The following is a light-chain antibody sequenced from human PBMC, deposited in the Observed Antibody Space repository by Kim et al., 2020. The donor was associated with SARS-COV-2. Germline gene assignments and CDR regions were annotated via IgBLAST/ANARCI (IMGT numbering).Light chain of an antibody. J-gene: IGLJ2*01. CDR1: SNDVGTFNL. CDR3: CSYAGNFNVV. Sequence: QSALTQPASVSGSPGQSITISCTGSSNDVGTFNLVSWYQQSSGRAPKLVIFEVNKVPSGVSNRFSASKSDNTASLTISGLQAEDEAHYYCCSYAGNFNVVFGGGTQLTVL. V-gene: IGLV2-23*02. CDR2: EVN.